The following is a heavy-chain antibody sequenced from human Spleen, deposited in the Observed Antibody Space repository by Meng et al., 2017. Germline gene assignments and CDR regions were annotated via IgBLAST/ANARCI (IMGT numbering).Heavy chain of an antibody. Sequence: GESLKISCVVSGFTFSSYAMSWVRQAPGKGMEWVSVISDSGGSTKYADSVKGRFTISRDNSKNTLFLQMNSLRAEDTAVYYCARAGGNLNWYFDLWGRGTLVTVSS. V-gene: IGHV3-23*01. CDR2: ISDSGGST. D-gene: IGHD4-23*01. CDR1: GFTFSSYA. CDR3: ARAGGNLNWYFDL. J-gene: IGHJ2*01.